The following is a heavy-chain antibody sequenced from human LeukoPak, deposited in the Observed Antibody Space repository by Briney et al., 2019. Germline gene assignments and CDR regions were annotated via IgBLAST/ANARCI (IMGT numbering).Heavy chain of an antibody. V-gene: IGHV3-30-3*01. D-gene: IGHD5-18*01. CDR2: ISYDGSNK. J-gene: IGHJ6*02. CDR1: GFTFSSYA. Sequence: GGSLRLSCAASGFTFSSYAMHWVRQAPGKGLEWVAVISYDGSNKYYADSVKGRFTISRDNSKNTLYLQMNSLRAEDTAVYYCAKGPVDTAMDYYYYGMDVWGQGTTVTVSS. CDR3: AKGPVDTAMDYYYYGMDV.